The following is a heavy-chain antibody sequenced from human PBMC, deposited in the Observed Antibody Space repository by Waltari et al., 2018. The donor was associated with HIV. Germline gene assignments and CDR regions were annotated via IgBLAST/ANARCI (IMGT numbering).Heavy chain of an antibody. CDR1: GFIFSNYG. V-gene: IGHV3-30*02. Sequence: QVQLVESGGGVVQPGGSLRLSCTASGFIFSNYGMHWVRQAPGKGLQGVDFTLYDGTNKHYVDPLNRQFITPRHTSEHSLLRQKQLLTAADTGVKYCANAPHHYNISGPLHWGQGPLVNASS. CDR2: TLYDGTNK. D-gene: IGHD3-22*01. J-gene: IGHJ4*02. CDR3: ANAPHHYNISGPLH.